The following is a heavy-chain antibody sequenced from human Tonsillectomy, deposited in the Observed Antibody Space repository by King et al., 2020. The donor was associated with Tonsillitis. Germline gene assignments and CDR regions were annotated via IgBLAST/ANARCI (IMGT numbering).Heavy chain of an antibody. CDR1: GGSISSYY. V-gene: IGHV4-59*01. CDR2: IYYSGST. J-gene: IGHJ3*02. Sequence: QLQESGPGLVKPSETLSLTCTVSGGSISSYYWSWIRQPPGKGLEWIGYIYYSGSTNYNPSLKSRVTISVDTSKNQFSLKLSSVTAADTAVYYCAGERGAGEWLDDAFDIWGQGTMVTVSS. CDR3: AGERGAGEWLDDAFDI. D-gene: IGHD5-24*01.